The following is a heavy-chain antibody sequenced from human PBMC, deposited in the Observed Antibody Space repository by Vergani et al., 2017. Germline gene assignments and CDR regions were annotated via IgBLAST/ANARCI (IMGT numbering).Heavy chain of an antibody. CDR1: GGSFSGYY. CDR2: INHSGST. V-gene: IGHV4-34*01. CDR3: ARDDRFENENWFDP. J-gene: IGHJ5*02. D-gene: IGHD3-10*01. Sequence: QVQLQQWGAGLLKPSETLSLTCAVYGGSFSGYYWSWIRQPPGKGLEWIGEINHSGSTNYNPSLKSRVTMSVDTSKNQFSLKLSSVTAADTAVYYCARDDRFENENWFDPWGQGTLVTVSS.